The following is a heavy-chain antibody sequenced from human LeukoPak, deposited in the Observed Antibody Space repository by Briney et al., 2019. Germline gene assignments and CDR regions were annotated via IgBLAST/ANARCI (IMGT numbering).Heavy chain of an antibody. J-gene: IGHJ4*02. CDR1: GYTFTSLD. V-gene: IGHV1-8*01. CDR2: MSPNSGIA. CDR3: ARGVAAGVDF. Sequence: ASVKVSCKASGYTFTSLDLNWVRQATGQGPEWMGWMSPNSGIAGYAQKFQGRVTMTRDISISTAYKELSSLTSEDTAVYYCARGVAAGVDFWGQGTLVTVSS. D-gene: IGHD6-13*01.